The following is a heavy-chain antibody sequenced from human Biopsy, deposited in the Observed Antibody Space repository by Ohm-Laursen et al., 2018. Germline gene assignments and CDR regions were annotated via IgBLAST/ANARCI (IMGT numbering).Heavy chain of an antibody. CDR2: VYNGGIT. V-gene: IGHV4-59*01. J-gene: IGHJ5*02. D-gene: IGHD3-3*01. Sequence: GTLSLTYSVSGGSIISYYWTWIRQPPGKGLEWIGHVYNGGITNHNPSLKSRVTISKDTSKNQFSLQVNSVTAADTAVYYCARTPRDSFWSGSYKRGLWFDPWGQGTLVIVSS. CDR3: ARTPRDSFWSGSYKRGLWFDP. CDR1: GGSIISYY.